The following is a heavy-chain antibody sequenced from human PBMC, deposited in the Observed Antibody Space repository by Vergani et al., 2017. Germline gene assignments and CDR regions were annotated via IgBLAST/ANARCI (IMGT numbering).Heavy chain of an antibody. CDR2: IWYDGSNK. Sequence: QVQLVESGGGVVQPGRSLRLSCAASGFTFSSYGMHWVRQAPGKGLEWVAVIWYDGSNKYYADSVKGRFTISRDNSKNTLYLQMNSLRAEDTAVYYCARGSGYDQGLDYWGQGTLVTVSS. J-gene: IGHJ4*02. CDR3: ARGSGYDQGLDY. D-gene: IGHD5-12*01. V-gene: IGHV3-33*01. CDR1: GFTFSSYG.